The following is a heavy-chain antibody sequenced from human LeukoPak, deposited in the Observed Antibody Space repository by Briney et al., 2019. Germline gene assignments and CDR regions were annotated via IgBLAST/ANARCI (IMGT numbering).Heavy chain of an antibody. CDR2: INPDSGVT. V-gene: IGHV1-2*02. CDR1: GYTFNNYY. Sequence: ASVKVSCKASGYTFNNYYIHWVRQAPGQGLEWMGWINPDSGVTNYPQKFQGRVTMTRDTSSSTAYMELIRLRSDDTAVYYCARDGTFDIWGQGTMVTVSS. CDR3: ARDGTFDI. D-gene: IGHD2-15*01. J-gene: IGHJ3*02.